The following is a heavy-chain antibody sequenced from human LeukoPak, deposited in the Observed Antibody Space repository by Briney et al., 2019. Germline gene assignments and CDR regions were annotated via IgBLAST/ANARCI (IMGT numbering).Heavy chain of an antibody. CDR2: INPNSGGT. V-gene: IGHV1-2*02. J-gene: IGHJ4*02. CDR3: ARLPTGGYCSSTSCYLTVQDY. Sequence: ASVKVSCKASGYTLTGYYMHWVRQAPGQGLEWMGWINPNSGGTNYAQKFQGRVTMTRDTSISTAYMELSRLRSDDTAVYYCARLPTGGYCSSTSCYLTVQDYWGQGTLVTVSS. CDR1: GYTLTGYY. D-gene: IGHD2-2*01.